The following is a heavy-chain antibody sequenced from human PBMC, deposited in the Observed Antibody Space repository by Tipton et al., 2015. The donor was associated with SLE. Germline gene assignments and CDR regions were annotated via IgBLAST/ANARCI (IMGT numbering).Heavy chain of an antibody. D-gene: IGHD5-18*01. Sequence: SLRLSCAASGFTFSSYWMHWVRQAPGKGLVWVSRINSDGSSTSYADSVKGRFTISRDNAKNTLYLQMNSLRAEDTAVYFCARVRSQRDAFDMWGQGTMVTVSS. CDR1: GFTFSSYW. V-gene: IGHV3-74*01. J-gene: IGHJ3*02. CDR3: ARVRSQRDAFDM. CDR2: INSDGSST.